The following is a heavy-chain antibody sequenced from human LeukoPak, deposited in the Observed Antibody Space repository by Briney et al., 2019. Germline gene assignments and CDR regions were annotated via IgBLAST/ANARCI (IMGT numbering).Heavy chain of an antibody. CDR2: LIGSSGST. J-gene: IGHJ4*02. V-gene: IGHV3-23*01. CDR1: GFTLNKYA. D-gene: IGHD5-12*01. CDR3: VKGAYDYIEIAYFDY. Sequence: GGSLRLSCAASGFTLNKYAMNWVRQAPGKGLEWVSVLIGSSGSTDYADSAKGRFTISRDTSKNTLYLEMNSLRAEDTAIYYCVKGAYDYIEIAYFDYWGQGTRVTVSS.